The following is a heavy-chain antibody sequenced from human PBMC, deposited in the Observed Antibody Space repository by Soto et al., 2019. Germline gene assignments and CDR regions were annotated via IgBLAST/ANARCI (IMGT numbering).Heavy chain of an antibody. J-gene: IGHJ5*02. CDR1: GYTFTSYA. CDR2: INAGNGNT. Sequence: QVQLVQSGAEAKKPGASVKVSCKASGYTFTSYAIHWVRQAPGQSLEWMGWINAGNGNTKSSEKFQGRDTNARATSASKAYLELSRLTSEDTAVYFCARAVLTCISPNCSRIQPDWFDPWGQGTLVTVST. CDR3: ARAVLTCISPNCSRIQPDWFDP. D-gene: IGHD2-2*01. V-gene: IGHV1-3*01.